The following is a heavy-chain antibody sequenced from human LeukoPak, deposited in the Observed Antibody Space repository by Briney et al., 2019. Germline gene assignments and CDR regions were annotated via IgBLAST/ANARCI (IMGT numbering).Heavy chain of an antibody. CDR2: IRYDGSNK. CDR1: GFTFSSYG. CDR3: AKKEGYCSGGSCYYFDY. D-gene: IGHD2-15*01. J-gene: IGHJ4*02. Sequence: PGGSLRLSCAASGFTFSSYGMHWVRQAPGKGLEWVAFIRYDGSNKYYADSVKGRFTISRDNSKNTLYLQMNSLRAEDTAVYYCAKKEGYCSGGSCYYFDYWGQGTLVTVSS. V-gene: IGHV3-30*02.